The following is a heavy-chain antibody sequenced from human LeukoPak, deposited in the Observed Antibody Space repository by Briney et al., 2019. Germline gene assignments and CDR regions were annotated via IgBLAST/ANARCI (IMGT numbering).Heavy chain of an antibody. CDR2: IRGSDGTT. J-gene: IGHJ4*02. D-gene: IGHD6-19*01. CDR1: GFTFSSCA. CDR3: AKSAHEAAVAATAFDY. Sequence: GGSLRLSCAASGFTFSSCAMSWVRQAPGQGLECVSGIRGSDGTTDYADSVKGRFTISRDNSKNTLYLQMPSLSAEDTAVYYCAKSAHEAAVAATAFDYWGQGTLVTVSS. V-gene: IGHV3-23*01.